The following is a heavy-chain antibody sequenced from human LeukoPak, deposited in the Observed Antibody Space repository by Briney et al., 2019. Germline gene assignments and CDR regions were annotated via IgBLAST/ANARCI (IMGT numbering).Heavy chain of an antibody. CDR2: IYWNGGST. J-gene: IGHJ4*02. V-gene: IGHV3-20*04. CDR3: ARVLSPTDSGGSFDY. CDR1: GFTFDDYG. D-gene: IGHD2-15*01. Sequence: GGSLRLSCAASGFTFDDYGMSWVRQAPGKGLEWVSGIYWNGGSTGYADSVKGRFTISRDNAKNSLYLQMNSLRAEDTALYYCARVLSPTDSGGSFDYWGQGTLVTVSS.